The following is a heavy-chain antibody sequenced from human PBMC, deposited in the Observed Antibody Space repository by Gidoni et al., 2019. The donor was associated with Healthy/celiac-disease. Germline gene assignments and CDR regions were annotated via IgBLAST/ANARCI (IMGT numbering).Heavy chain of an antibody. Sequence: QVQLVESGGAVVQPGRSLRLYCAASGLTISLYGMHWVRQAPGKVLGWVAVIWYDGSKKYYAASVKGRFTISRDNSKTTLYLQMNSLRAEDTSVYYCARGRGYSYGYADYWGQGTLVTVFS. CDR2: IWYDGSKK. CDR3: ARGRGYSYGYADY. CDR1: GLTISLYG. J-gene: IGHJ4*02. D-gene: IGHD5-18*01. V-gene: IGHV3-33*01.